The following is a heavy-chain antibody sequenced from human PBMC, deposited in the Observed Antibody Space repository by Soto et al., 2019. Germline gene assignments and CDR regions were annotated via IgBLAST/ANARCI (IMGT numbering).Heavy chain of an antibody. CDR1: GGSISSSSYY. D-gene: IGHD3-16*01. J-gene: IGHJ5*02. Sequence: SETLSLTCTVSGGSISSSSYYWGWIRQPPGKGLEWIGSIYYSGSTYYNPSLKSRVTISVDTSKNQFSLKLSSVTAADTAVYYCASSPRPRRGDRGFDPWGQGNLVTFSS. CDR2: IYYSGST. V-gene: IGHV4-39*01. CDR3: ASSPRPRRGDRGFDP.